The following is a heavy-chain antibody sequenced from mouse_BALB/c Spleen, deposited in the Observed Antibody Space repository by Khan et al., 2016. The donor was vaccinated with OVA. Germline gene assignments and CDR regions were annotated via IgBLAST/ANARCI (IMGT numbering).Heavy chain of an antibody. D-gene: IGHD2-14*01. CDR3: ARAYYRYDGYYAMDY. J-gene: IGHJ4*01. V-gene: IGHV2-6-4*01. CDR2: IWGGGGT. CDR1: GFSLSRYN. Sequence: QMQLEESGPGLVAPSQSLSITCTVSGFSLSRYNIHWVRQPPGKGLEWLGMIWGGGGTDYNSTLKSRLSISKDNSQSPVFLKMNSLQTDDSAMYYCARAYYRYDGYYAMDYWGQGTSVTVSS.